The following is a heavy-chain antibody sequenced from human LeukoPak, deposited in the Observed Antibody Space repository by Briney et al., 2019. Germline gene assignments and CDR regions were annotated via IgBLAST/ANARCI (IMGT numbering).Heavy chain of an antibody. CDR3: ARWGTY. V-gene: IGHV4-34*01. Sequence: SETLSLTCAVYGGSFSGYYWSWIRQPPGKGLEWIGEINHSGSTNYNPSLKSRVTMSLDTSKSQFSLKLTSVTAADTAIYFCARWGTYWGQGILVTVSS. D-gene: IGHD7-27*01. J-gene: IGHJ4*02. CDR2: INHSGST. CDR1: GGSFSGYY.